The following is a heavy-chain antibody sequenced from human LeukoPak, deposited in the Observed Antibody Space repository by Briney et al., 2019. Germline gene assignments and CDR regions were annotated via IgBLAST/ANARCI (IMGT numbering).Heavy chain of an antibody. Sequence: SQTLSLTCTVSGGSISSGGYYWSWIRQHPGKGLEWIGYIYYSGSTYYNPSLKSRVTISVDTSKNQFSLKLSSVTAADTAVYYCARSYGSGSYYGAKGYWGQGTLVTVSS. CDR3: ARSYGSGSYYGAKGY. CDR1: GGSISSGGYY. CDR2: IYYSGST. J-gene: IGHJ4*02. V-gene: IGHV4-31*03. D-gene: IGHD3-10*01.